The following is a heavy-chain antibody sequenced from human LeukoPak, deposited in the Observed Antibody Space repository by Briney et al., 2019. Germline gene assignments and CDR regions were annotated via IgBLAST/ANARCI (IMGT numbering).Heavy chain of an antibody. CDR1: GYTLTELS. CDR3: ATVTASVSDAFDY. V-gene: IGHV1-24*01. D-gene: IGHD1-20*01. Sequence: ASVKVSCKVSGYTLTELSMHWVRQAPGKGLEWMGGFDPEGGEAIYAQKFQGRVTMTEDTSTDTAYMELSSLRSEDTAVYYCATVTASVSDAFDYWGQGTLVTVSS. CDR2: FDPEGGEA. J-gene: IGHJ4*02.